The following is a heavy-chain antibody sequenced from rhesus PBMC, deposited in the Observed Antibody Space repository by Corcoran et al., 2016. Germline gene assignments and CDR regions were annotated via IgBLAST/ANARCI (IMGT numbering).Heavy chain of an antibody. Sequence: QVTLKESGPALVKPTQTLTLTCTFSGFSLTTSGMGVGWISQPPGKALAWLALIYWDDDKRYSTSLKSRLTISKDTSKNHVVLTMTNVDPVDTATYYCARGARYSSSPEYWGQGVLVTVSS. CDR1: GFSLTTSGMG. J-gene: IGHJ4*01. V-gene: IGHV2-174*01. CDR2: IYWDDDK. D-gene: IGHD6-43*01. CDR3: ARGARYSSSPEY.